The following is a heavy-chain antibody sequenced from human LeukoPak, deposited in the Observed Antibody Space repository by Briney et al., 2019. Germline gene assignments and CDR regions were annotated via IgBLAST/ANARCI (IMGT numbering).Heavy chain of an antibody. Sequence: GGSLRLSCAASGFAFSSYSMNWVRQAPGKGLEWVSYISSSSSTIYYADSVKGRFTISRDNSKNTLYLQMNSLRAEDTAVYYCARGTYYYDSSGYYSSIPYFDYWGQGTLVTVSS. D-gene: IGHD3-22*01. J-gene: IGHJ4*02. V-gene: IGHV3-48*01. CDR3: ARGTYYYDSSGYYSSIPYFDY. CDR1: GFAFSSYS. CDR2: ISSSSSTI.